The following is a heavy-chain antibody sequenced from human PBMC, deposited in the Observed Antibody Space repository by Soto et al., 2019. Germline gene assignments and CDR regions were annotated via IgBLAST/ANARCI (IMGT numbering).Heavy chain of an antibody. CDR3: ARDYGDSVLYNWFDP. V-gene: IGHV1-69*13. CDR1: GGTFSSYT. CDR2: IIPIFGTA. D-gene: IGHD4-17*01. Sequence: SVKVSCKASGGTFSSYTISWVRQAPGQGLEWMGRIIPIFGTANYAQKFQGRVTITADESTSTAYMELSSLRSEDTAVYYCARDYGDSVLYNWFDPWGQGTLVTVSS. J-gene: IGHJ5*02.